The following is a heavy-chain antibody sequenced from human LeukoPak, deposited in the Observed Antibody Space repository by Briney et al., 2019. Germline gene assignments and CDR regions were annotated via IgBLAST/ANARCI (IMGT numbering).Heavy chain of an antibody. J-gene: IGHJ4*02. CDR2: IGTAGDT. Sequence: PGGSLRLSCAASGFTFSSYDMHWVRQATGKGLEWVSAIGTAGDTYYPGSVKGRFTISRENAKNSSYLQMNSLRAGDTAVYYCARVRRPTYYYDSSGYYYDYWGQGTLVTVSS. D-gene: IGHD3-22*01. V-gene: IGHV3-13*01. CDR3: ARVRRPTYYYDSSGYYYDY. CDR1: GFTFSSYD.